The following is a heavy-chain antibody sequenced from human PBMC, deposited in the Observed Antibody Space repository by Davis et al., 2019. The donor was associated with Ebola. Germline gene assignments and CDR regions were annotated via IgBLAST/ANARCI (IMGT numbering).Heavy chain of an antibody. CDR2: ISWNSGSI. Sequence: PGGSLRLSCAASGFTFSGYWMTWVRQAPGKGLEWVSGISWNSGSIGYADSVKGRFTISRDNAKNSLYLQMNSLRAEDTALYYCAKDIGYCSSTSISCYYYGMDVWGQGTTVTVSS. CDR1: GFTFSGYW. J-gene: IGHJ6*02. V-gene: IGHV3-9*01. CDR3: AKDIGYCSSTSISCYYYGMDV. D-gene: IGHD2-2*01.